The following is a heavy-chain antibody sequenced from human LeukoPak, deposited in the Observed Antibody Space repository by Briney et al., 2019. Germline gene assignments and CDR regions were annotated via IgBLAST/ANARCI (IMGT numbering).Heavy chain of an antibody. D-gene: IGHD2-2*01. CDR1: GFIFSNYA. Sequence: GRSLRLSCTASGFIFSNYAIHWVRQAPGKGLEWVSLISYDGSNKYYADSVKGRFTISRDNSKNTLYLQMNSLRAEDTAVYYCARIYCSSTSCYHYFDYWGQGTLVTVSS. V-gene: IGHV3-30-3*01. CDR3: ARIYCSSTSCYHYFDY. J-gene: IGHJ4*02. CDR2: ISYDGSNK.